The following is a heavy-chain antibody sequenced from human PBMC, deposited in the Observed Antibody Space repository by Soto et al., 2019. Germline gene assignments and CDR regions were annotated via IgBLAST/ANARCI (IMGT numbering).Heavy chain of an antibody. CDR2: MNGGNGNT. V-gene: IGHV1-3*01. CDR3: TSLETDY. J-gene: IGHJ4*02. Sequence: QVQLVQSGAEVKRPGASVKVFCKASGYTFTTHTMHWVRRAPGQGLEWMGWMNGGNGNTKYSQKFQGRFTFTRYTFASTADIVLSSLRSEDTAVYYCTSLETDYWGQGTLVTVSS. CDR1: GYTFTTHT.